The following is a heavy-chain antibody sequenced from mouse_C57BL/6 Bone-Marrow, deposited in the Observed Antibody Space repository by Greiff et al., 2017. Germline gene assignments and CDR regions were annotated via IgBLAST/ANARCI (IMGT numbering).Heavy chain of an antibody. CDR3: AIDSWFAY. V-gene: IGHV3-6*01. J-gene: IGHJ3*01. CDR1: GYSITSGYY. CDR2: ISYDGSN. Sequence: VQLKESGPGLVKPSQSLSLTCSVTGYSITSGYYWNWIRQFPGNKLEWMGYISYDGSNNYNPSLKNRISITRDTSKNQFFLKLNSVTTEDTATYYCAIDSWFAYWGQGTLVTVSA.